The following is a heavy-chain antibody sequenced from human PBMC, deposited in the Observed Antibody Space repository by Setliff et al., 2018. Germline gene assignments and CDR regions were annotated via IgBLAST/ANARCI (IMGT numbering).Heavy chain of an antibody. J-gene: IGHJ6*02. D-gene: IGHD3-10*01. V-gene: IGHV4-39*07. Sequence: PSETLSLTCTVPGGSISSSSYYWGWIRQPPGKGLEWIGSIYYSGSTYYNPSLKSRVTISVDTSKNQFSLKLSSVTAADTALYYCARVRSYGSGNYYYYYYDMDVWGQGTTVTVSS. CDR3: ARVRSYGSGNYYYYYYDMDV. CDR2: IYYSGST. CDR1: GGSISSSSYY.